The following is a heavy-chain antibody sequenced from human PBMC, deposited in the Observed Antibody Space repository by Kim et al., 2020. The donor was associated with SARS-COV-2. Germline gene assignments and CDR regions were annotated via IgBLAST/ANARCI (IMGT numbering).Heavy chain of an antibody. CDR1: GFTLSSYT. J-gene: IGHJ5*01. CDR2: ISGSGGSK. V-gene: IGHV3-23*01. CDR3: AKAETYSSGWYAS. Sequence: GGSLRLSCAASGFTLSSYTMSWVRQAPGKGLEWVSAISGSGGSKYYADSVKGRFTISRDNSKNTLYLQMNSLRAEDTAVYYCAKAETYSSGWYASWGQGTLVTVSS. D-gene: IGHD6-19*01.